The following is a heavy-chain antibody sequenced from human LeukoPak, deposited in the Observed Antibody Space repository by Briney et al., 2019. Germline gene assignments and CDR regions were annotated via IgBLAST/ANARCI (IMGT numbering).Heavy chain of an antibody. J-gene: IGHJ4*02. Sequence: GGSLRLSCVASGFNFGIYTIHWVRKAPGKGLEYVSAITSTGGSTYYADSVKGRFTISRDNSRNTLYLQMGSLRAEDMAVYYCARDFERGYFDFWGQGTLVTVSS. V-gene: IGHV3-64*02. CDR3: ARDFERGYFDF. CDR1: GFNFGIYT. CDR2: ITSTGGST.